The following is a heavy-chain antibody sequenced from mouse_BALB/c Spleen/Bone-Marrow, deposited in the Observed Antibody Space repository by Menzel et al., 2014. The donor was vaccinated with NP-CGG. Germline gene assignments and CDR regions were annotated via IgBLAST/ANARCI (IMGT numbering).Heavy chain of an antibody. J-gene: IGHJ2*01. CDR3: ARSRLRGYYFDY. D-gene: IGHD3-2*02. V-gene: IGHV5-17*02. CDR1: GFTFSSFG. CDR2: ISSGSSTI. Sequence: EVKVVESGGGLVQPGGSRKLSCAASGFTFSSFGMHWVRQAPEKGLEWVAYISSGSSTIYYADTLKGRFTISRDNPKNTLFLQMTSLRSEDRAMYYCARSRLRGYYFDYWGQGTTLTVSS.